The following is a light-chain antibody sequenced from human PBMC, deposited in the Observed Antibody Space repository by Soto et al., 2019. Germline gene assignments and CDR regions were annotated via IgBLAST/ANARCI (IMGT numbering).Light chain of an antibody. J-gene: IGLJ2*01. V-gene: IGLV2-14*01. CDR3: SSYASSNTQV. CDR2: DVS. Sequence: QSALTQPASVSGSPGQSITVSCIGTSSDVGAYNYVSWYQQHPGKAPKLMIYDVSNRPSGVSNRYSGSKSGNTASLTNSGLQAEDEAYYYCSSYASSNTQVFGGGTKVTVL. CDR1: SSDVGAYNY.